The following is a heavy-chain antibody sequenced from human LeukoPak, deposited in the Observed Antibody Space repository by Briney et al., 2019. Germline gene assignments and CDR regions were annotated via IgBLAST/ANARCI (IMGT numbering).Heavy chain of an antibody. J-gene: IGHJ3*02. Sequence: SETLSLTCTVSGGSISSSSYYWAWIRQPPGKGLEWIGRIYYSGSTYYNPSLKSRVTISVDTSKNQFSLRLSSVTAADTAVYYCARPLTGTTDAFDTWGQGTMVTVSS. D-gene: IGHD1-20*01. V-gene: IGHV4-39*01. CDR1: GGSISSSSYY. CDR3: ARPLTGTTDAFDT. CDR2: IYYSGST.